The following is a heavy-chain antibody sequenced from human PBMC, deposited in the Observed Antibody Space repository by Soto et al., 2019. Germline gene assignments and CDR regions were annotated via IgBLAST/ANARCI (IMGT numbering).Heavy chain of an antibody. J-gene: IGHJ4*02. CDR2: IIPILGIA. V-gene: IGHV1-69*02. Sequence: SVKVSCKASGGTFSSYTISWVRQAPGQGLEWMGRIIPILGIANYAQKFQGRVTITADKSTSTAYMELSSLRSEDTAVSYCARSIGYCSGGSCSYFDYWGQGTLVTVS. D-gene: IGHD2-15*01. CDR1: GGTFSSYT. CDR3: ARSIGYCSGGSCSYFDY.